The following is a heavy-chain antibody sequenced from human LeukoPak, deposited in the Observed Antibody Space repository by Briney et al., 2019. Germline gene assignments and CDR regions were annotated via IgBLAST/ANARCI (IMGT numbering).Heavy chain of an antibody. Sequence: ASVKVSCKASGYTFTGYYMHWVRQAPGQGLEWMGWINPNSGGTNYAQKFQGRVTMTRDTSISTAYMELTSLTSDDTAVYYCARACSGGTCFNWFDPWGQGTLVIVSS. V-gene: IGHV1-2*02. D-gene: IGHD2-15*01. CDR3: ARACSGGTCFNWFDP. J-gene: IGHJ5*02. CDR1: GYTFTGYY. CDR2: INPNSGGT.